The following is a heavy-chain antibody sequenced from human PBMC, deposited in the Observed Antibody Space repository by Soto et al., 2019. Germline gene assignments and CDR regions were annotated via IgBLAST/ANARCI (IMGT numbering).Heavy chain of an antibody. Sequence: QITLKESGPTLVKPTQTLTLTCTVSGSSLSTSGVGVGWIRQPPGKALEWLALIYWDDDARYSPSLKHRLRNTTDTSESPVVLTVTNMAPVDAGTYYCAHTQTPGNTGYYLFDSWGQGTVVTVSS. J-gene: IGHJ4*02. CDR1: GSSLSTSGVG. V-gene: IGHV2-5*02. D-gene: IGHD3-9*01. CDR3: AHTQTPGNTGYYLFDS. CDR2: IYWDDDA.